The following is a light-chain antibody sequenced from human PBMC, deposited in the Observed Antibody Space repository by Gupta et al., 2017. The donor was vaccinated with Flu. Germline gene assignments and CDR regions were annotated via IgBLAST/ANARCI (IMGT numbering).Light chain of an antibody. Sequence: EIVLTQSPATLSLSPGESATLSCRASQSISTYLAWYQKKPGQAPRLLMYDASHRAAGIPVRFTGSGYGTDFTLTISSREPEDFALYYCQQRSSRPMSTFGQGTEVEIK. CDR2: DAS. J-gene: IGKJ2*01. CDR3: QQRSSRPMST. CDR1: QSISTY. V-gene: IGKV3-11*01.